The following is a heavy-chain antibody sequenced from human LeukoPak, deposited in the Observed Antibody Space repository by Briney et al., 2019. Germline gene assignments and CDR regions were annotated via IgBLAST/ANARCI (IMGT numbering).Heavy chain of an antibody. CDR3: ARRAGDYSHPYDY. CDR1: GFTFSNAW. D-gene: IGHD3-22*01. J-gene: IGHJ4*02. CDR2: ISGSGGST. Sequence: GGSLRLSCAASGFTFSNAWMSWVRQAPGKGLEWVSAISGSGGSTYYADSVKGRFTISRDNSKNTLYLQMNSLRAEDTAVYYCARRAGDYSHPYDYWGQGILVTVSS. V-gene: IGHV3-23*01.